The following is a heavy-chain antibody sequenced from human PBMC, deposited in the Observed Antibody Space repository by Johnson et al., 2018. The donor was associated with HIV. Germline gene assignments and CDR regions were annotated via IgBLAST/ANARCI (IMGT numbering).Heavy chain of an antibody. J-gene: IGHJ3*02. D-gene: IGHD3-22*01. CDR3: AKDSSRYYDSRGAFDI. CDR2: ISSDAHNT. CDR1: GFTFSSYG. V-gene: IGHV3-30*19. Sequence: VQLLESGGGVVQPGRSLGLSCAASGFTFSSYGMHWVRQAPGKGLDWVAVISSDAHNTYYGDSVKGRFTISRDNSKNTLYLQMNSLRAEDTAVYYCAKDSSRYYDSRGAFDIWGQGTMVTVSS.